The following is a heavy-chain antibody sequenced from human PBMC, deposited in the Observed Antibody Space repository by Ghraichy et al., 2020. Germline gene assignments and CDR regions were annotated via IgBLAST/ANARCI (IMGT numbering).Heavy chain of an antibody. Sequence: ASVKVSGKASGYTFTSYAMHWVRQAPGQRLEWMGWINAGNGNTKYSQKFQGRVTITRDTSASTAYMELSSLRSEDTAVYYCARGAWYDSSGYSIDYWGQGTLVTVSS. CDR2: INAGNGNT. CDR1: GYTFTSYA. CDR3: ARGAWYDSSGYSIDY. D-gene: IGHD3-22*01. V-gene: IGHV1-3*01. J-gene: IGHJ4*02.